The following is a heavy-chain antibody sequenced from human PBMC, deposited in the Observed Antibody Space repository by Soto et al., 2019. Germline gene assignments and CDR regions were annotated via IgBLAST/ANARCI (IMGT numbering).Heavy chain of an antibody. J-gene: IGHJ2*01. CDR2: IDSSSSYT. CDR1: GFTFSDYY. CDR3: ARIIAAAGGRRYFDL. D-gene: IGHD6-13*01. V-gene: IGHV3-11*05. Sequence: VQLVESGGGLVKPGGSLRLSCAASGFTFSDYYMSWIRQAPGKGLEWVSYIDSSSSYTNYADSVKGRFTISRDNAKNSLYLQMNSLRAEDTAVYYCARIIAAAGGRRYFDLWGRGTLVTVSS.